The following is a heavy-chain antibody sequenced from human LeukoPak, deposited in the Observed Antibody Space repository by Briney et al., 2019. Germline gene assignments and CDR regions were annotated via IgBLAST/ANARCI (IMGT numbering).Heavy chain of an antibody. Sequence: SETLSLTCAVSGGSIVTNDYSWNWIRQPPGKGLEWIGYIYHNGATYYNPSLKSRVTMSLDGSKNQFSLRLNSVTAADTAVYYCARGRGWNWFDPWGQGTLVTVSS. V-gene: IGHV4-30-2*01. J-gene: IGHJ5*02. D-gene: IGHD3-10*01. CDR2: IYHNGAT. CDR1: GGSIVTNDYS. CDR3: ARGRGWNWFDP.